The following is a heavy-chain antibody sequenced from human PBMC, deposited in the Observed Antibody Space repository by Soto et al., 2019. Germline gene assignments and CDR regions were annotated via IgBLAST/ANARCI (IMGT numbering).Heavy chain of an antibody. CDR2: IFYSGST. D-gene: IGHD5-18*01. Sequence: SSETLSLTCTVSGGSISNYYWSWIRQPPGRGLEWIGHIFYSGSTNYNPALKSRVTISVDTSKSQFSLKLSPVTAADTAVYYCAKDSGYNYGYFRWFDPWGQGTLVTVS. CDR1: GGSISNYY. V-gene: IGHV4-59*01. J-gene: IGHJ5*02. CDR3: AKDSGYNYGYFRWFDP.